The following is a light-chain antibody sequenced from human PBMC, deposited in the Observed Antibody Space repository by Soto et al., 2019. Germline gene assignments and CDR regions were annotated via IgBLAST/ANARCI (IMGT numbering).Light chain of an antibody. CDR2: GAS. Sequence: EIVMTQSPATLSVSPGERATLSCRASQSVSSNLAWYQQKPGQAPRLLIYGASTRATGTPARFSGSGSATEFTLTISSLQSEDFAVYYCQQYNNWPPWTFGQGTKVEIK. CDR3: QQYNNWPPWT. V-gene: IGKV3-15*01. CDR1: QSVSSN. J-gene: IGKJ1*01.